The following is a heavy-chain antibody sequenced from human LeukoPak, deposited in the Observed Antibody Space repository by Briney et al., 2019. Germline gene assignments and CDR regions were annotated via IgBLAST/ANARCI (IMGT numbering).Heavy chain of an antibody. V-gene: IGHV3-73*01. CDR1: GFTFSGSA. Sequence: GGSLRLSCAASGFTFSGSAMHWVRQASGKGLEWVGRIRSKANSYATAYAASVKGRFTISRDDSKNTAYLQMNSLKTEDTAVYYCAKDQTRWEWLLLTPYDYWGQGTLVTVSS. J-gene: IGHJ4*02. CDR3: AKDQTRWEWLLLTPYDY. CDR2: IRSKANSYAT. D-gene: IGHD3-3*01.